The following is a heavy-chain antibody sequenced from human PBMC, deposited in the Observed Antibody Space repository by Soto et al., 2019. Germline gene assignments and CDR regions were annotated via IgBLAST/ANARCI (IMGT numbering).Heavy chain of an antibody. D-gene: IGHD2-15*01. J-gene: IGHJ3*02. CDR2: IYPGDSDT. Sequence: PGESLKISWKGSGYSFTSYWIGWVRQMPGKGLEWMGIIYPGDSDTRYSPSFQGQVTISADKSISTAYLQWSSLKASDTAMYYCARDRRYCSGGSCYLDAFDIWGQGTMVTVS. CDR1: GYSFTSYW. V-gene: IGHV5-51*01. CDR3: ARDRRYCSGGSCYLDAFDI.